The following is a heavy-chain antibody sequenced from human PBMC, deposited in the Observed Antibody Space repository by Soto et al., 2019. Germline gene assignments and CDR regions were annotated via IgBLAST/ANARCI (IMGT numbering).Heavy chain of an antibody. V-gene: IGHV3-48*02. J-gene: IGHJ4*02. Sequence: EVSLVESGGGLVQPGGSLRLSCAASGFTFSSYGMNWARLAPGKGLEWVSYISSSSSTIYYADSVKGRFTISRENAKNSLYLQMNSLRYEDSAEYYCVRTSEHTFDYWGQGTLVTVSS. CDR1: GFTFSSYG. CDR2: ISSSSSTI. CDR3: VRTSEHTFDY. D-gene: IGHD6-6*01.